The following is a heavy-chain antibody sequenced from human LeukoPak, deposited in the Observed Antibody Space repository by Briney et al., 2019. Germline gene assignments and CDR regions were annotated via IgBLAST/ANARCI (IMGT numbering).Heavy chain of an antibody. J-gene: IGHJ4*02. CDR3: AKDSITMIFLFLFDY. CDR1: GFTFSSYA. V-gene: IGHV3-23*01. D-gene: IGHD3-22*01. Sequence: GGSLRLSCAASGFTFSSYAMSWVRQAPGKGLEWVSALSGGGGSAYYADSVKGRFTTSRDNSKNTLHLQMNSLRAEDTAVYFCAKDSITMIFLFLFDYWGQGALVTVSS. CDR2: LSGGGGSA.